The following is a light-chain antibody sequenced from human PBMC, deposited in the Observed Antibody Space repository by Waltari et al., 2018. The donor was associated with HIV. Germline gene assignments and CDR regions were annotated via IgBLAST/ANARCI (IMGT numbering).Light chain of an antibody. CDR1: NSNVGNNY. CDR3: AAWDDSLSGRV. Sequence: QSVLTQPPSASGTPGQRVTISCSGSNSNVGNNYVSWYQHLPGTTPKLLIYRNNQLPSGDPDRFSGSKSGTSASLAISGLRSEDEADYYCAAWDDSLSGRVFGRGTKLTVL. CDR2: RNN. V-gene: IGLV1-47*01. J-gene: IGLJ3*02.